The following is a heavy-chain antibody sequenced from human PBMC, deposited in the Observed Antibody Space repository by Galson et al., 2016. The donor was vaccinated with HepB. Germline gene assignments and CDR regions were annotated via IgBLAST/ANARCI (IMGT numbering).Heavy chain of an antibody. V-gene: IGHV4-59*01. Sequence: LSLTCTVSGGSISRYYWSWARQPPGKGLEWIGYIYYTGSTTYNPSLKSRVVISVDTSKNQFSLRLSSVTAADTAAYYCARNYAEGLSSYYYMDVWGKGTTVTVSS. J-gene: IGHJ6*03. CDR1: GGSISRYY. CDR3: ARNYAEGLSSYYYMDV. CDR2: IYYTGST. D-gene: IGHD4-17*01.